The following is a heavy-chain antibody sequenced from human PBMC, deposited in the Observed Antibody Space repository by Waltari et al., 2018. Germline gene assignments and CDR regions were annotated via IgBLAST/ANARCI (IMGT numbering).Heavy chain of an antibody. CDR3: ATSLYYDFWSGMDYYGMDV. Sequence: EVQLVQSGAEVKKPGESLKISCKGSGYSFTSYWIGWVRQMPGNGLEWMGMAITYPVESGTRYCPSVQGQVTISAYKSISTAYLQWSSLKASDTAMYYCATSLYYDFWSGMDYYGMDVWGQGTTVTVSS. CDR1: GYSFTSYW. CDR2: TYPVESGT. J-gene: IGHJ6*02. D-gene: IGHD3-3*01. V-gene: IGHV5-51*01.